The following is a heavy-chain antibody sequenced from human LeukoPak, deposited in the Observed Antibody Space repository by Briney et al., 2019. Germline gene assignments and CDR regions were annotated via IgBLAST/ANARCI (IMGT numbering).Heavy chain of an antibody. CDR1: GFTVSSNY. Sequence: GGSLRLSCAASGFTVSSNYMSWVRQAPGKGLEWVSLIYSGDITYYADSVKGRFTISRDNSKNTLYLQMNSLRAEDTALYYCARVGSRPVAGSVGYWGQGTLVTVSS. D-gene: IGHD6-19*01. CDR3: ARVGSRPVAGSVGY. V-gene: IGHV3-66*01. CDR2: IYSGDIT. J-gene: IGHJ4*02.